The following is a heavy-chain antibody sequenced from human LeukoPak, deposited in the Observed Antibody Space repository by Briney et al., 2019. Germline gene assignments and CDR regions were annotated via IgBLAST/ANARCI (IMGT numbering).Heavy chain of an antibody. CDR3: AKDIRGYYGSGSPRFDP. J-gene: IGHJ5*02. CDR2: ISGSRDNS. Sequence: SGGSLRLSCAASGFTFKNSAMSWVRQAPGRGLEWVSTISGSRDNSYYADSVKGRFTISRDNSKNTLYLQMNSLRAEDTAVYYCAKDIRGYYGSGSPRFDPWGQGTLVTVSS. D-gene: IGHD3-10*01. V-gene: IGHV3-23*01. CDR1: GFTFKNSA.